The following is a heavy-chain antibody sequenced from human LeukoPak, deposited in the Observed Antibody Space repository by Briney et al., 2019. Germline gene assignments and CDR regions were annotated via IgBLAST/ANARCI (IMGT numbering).Heavy chain of an antibody. Sequence: RASVKVSCKASGYSFTGYYMHWVRQALGQGLEWMGWIDPDSGATSYAQKFQGRVTMTRDTSISTAYMELSRLRSDDTAVYFCARPPSGSSWDGFHYWGQGTLVTVSS. CDR3: ARPPSGSSWDGFHY. J-gene: IGHJ4*02. D-gene: IGHD6-13*01. CDR1: GYSFTGYY. CDR2: IDPDSGAT. V-gene: IGHV1-2*02.